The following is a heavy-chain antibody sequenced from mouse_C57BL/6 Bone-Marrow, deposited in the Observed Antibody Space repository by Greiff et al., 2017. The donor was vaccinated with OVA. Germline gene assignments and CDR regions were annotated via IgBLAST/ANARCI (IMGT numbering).Heavy chain of an antibody. CDR3: ARGPERYFDV. J-gene: IGHJ1*03. V-gene: IGHV1-82*01. CDR1: GYAFSSSW. Sequence: QVQLQQSGPELVKPGASVKISCKASGYAFSSSWMNWVKQRPGKGLEWIGRIYPGDGDTNYNGKFKGKATLTADKSSSTAYMQLSSLTSEDSAVYFCARGPERYFDVWGTGTTVTVSS. CDR2: IYPGDGDT.